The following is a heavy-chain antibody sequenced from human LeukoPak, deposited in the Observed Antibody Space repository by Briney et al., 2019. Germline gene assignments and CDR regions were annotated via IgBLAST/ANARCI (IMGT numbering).Heavy chain of an antibody. CDR3: AKAHSSGWYLNAFDI. Sequence: GGSLRLSCAASGFTFDDYAMHWVRQAPGKGLEWVSGISWNSGSIGYADSVKGRFTISRDNAKNSLYLQMNSLRAEDMALYYCAKAHSSGWYLNAFDIWGQGTMVTVSS. D-gene: IGHD6-19*01. CDR2: ISWNSGSI. CDR1: GFTFDDYA. J-gene: IGHJ3*02. V-gene: IGHV3-9*03.